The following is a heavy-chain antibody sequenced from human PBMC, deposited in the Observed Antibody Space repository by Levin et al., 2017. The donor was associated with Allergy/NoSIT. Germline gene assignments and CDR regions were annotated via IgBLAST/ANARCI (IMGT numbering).Heavy chain of an antibody. J-gene: IGHJ4*02. CDR1: GFTFSSYW. V-gene: IGHV3-74*01. Sequence: GESLKISCAASGFTFSSYWMHWVRQAPGKGLVWVSRINSDGSSTSYADSVKGRFTISRDNAKNTLYLQMNSLRAEDTAVYYCASFFRYCSSTSCLDYWGQGTLVTVSS. D-gene: IGHD2-2*01. CDR2: INSDGSST. CDR3: ASFFRYCSSTSCLDY.